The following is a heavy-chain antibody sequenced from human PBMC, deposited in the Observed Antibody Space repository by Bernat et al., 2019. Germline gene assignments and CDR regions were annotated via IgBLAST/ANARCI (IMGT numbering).Heavy chain of an antibody. J-gene: IGHJ4*02. D-gene: IGHD3-16*02. CDR1: GFTFSSYG. Sequence: QVQLVESGGGVVQPGRSLRLSCAASGFTFSSYGMQWVRQAPGKGLEWVAVISYDGSKKYYADSVKGRFTISRDNSKNTLYPQMNSLRAEDTAVYYCAKGTPSGHRRGSMQLGELSIDYWGQGTLVTVSS. V-gene: IGHV3-30*18. CDR2: ISYDGSKK. CDR3: AKGTPSGHRRGSMQLGELSIDY.